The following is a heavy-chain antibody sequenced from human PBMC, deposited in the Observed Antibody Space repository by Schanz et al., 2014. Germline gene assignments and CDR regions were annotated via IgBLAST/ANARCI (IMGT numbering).Heavy chain of an antibody. D-gene: IGHD3-22*01. J-gene: IGHJ4*02. Sequence: QVQLVQSGGEMKKPGSSVKVSCKASGGTFSSDTFSWVRQAPGQGLEWMGRIIPILGIATYAQKFQGRLTITADKSTSTAYMELSSLRSEDTAMYYCARDYYDSSGYYYCDYWGQGSLVTVSS. CDR2: IIPILGIA. V-gene: IGHV1-69*08. CDR3: ARDYYDSSGYYYCDY. CDR1: GGTFSSDT.